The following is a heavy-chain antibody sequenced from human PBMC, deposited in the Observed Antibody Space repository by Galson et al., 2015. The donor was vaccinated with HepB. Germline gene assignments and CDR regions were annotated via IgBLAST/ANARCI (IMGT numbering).Heavy chain of an antibody. J-gene: IGHJ3*02. CDR2: ISWNSGSI. CDR3: AKELSGSYYGDAFDI. CDR1: GFTFDDYA. D-gene: IGHD1-26*01. Sequence: SLRLSCAASGFTFDDYAMHWVRHAPGKGLEWVSGISWNSGSIGYADSVKGRFTISRDNAKNSLYLQMNSLRAEDTALYYCAKELSGSYYGDAFDIWGQGTMVTVSS. V-gene: IGHV3-9*01.